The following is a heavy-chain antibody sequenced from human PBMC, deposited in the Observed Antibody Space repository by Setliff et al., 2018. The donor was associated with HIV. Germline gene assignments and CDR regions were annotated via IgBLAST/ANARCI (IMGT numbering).Heavy chain of an antibody. CDR3: ARDAWGAGPDFDY. Sequence: GGSLRLSCAASGFTFRRFSMHWVRQAPGKALEWVSLIQGDGSRTYYADSVKGRFTISRDNRKNPLYLQMNSLRADDTAVYYCARDAWGAGPDFDYWGQGTLVTVSS. V-gene: IGHV3-43D*04. CDR2: IQGDGSRT. J-gene: IGHJ4*02. CDR1: GFTFRRFS. D-gene: IGHD3-16*01.